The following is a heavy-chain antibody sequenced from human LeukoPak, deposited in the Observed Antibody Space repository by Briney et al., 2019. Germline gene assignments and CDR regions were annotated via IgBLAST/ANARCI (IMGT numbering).Heavy chain of an antibody. J-gene: IGHJ6*02. Sequence: ASVKVSCKASGYTFTSYDINWVRQATGQGLEWMGWMNPNSGNTGYAQKFQGRVTMTRNTSISTAYMELSSLRSEDTAVYYCARAVTYYDFWSGYYVSYGMDVWGQGTTVTVSS. CDR3: ARAVTYYDFWSGYYVSYGMDV. CDR2: MNPNSGNT. CDR1: GYTFTSYD. V-gene: IGHV1-8*01. D-gene: IGHD3-3*01.